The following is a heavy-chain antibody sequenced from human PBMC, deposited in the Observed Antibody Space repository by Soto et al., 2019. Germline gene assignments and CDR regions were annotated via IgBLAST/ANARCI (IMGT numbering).Heavy chain of an antibody. D-gene: IGHD4-17*01. CDR1: GGSISSGDYY. J-gene: IGHJ4*02. CDR3: ARDIGTTVSSDY. V-gene: IGHV4-30-4*01. CDR2: TYYSGST. Sequence: SETLSLTCTVSGGSISSGDYYWSWIRQPPGKGLEWIGYTYYSGSTYYNPSLKSRVTISVDTSKNQFSLKLSSVTAADTAVYYCARDIGTTVSSDYWGQGTLVTVSS.